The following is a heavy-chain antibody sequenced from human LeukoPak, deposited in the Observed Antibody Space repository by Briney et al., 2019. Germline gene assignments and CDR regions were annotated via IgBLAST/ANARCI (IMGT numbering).Heavy chain of an antibody. CDR3: AKAGSDDLDY. CDR1: GFTFSNYW. V-gene: IGHV3-7*01. J-gene: IGHJ4*02. Sequence: PGGSLRLSCAASGFTFSNYWMKWVRQAPGKGPEWVASINNDGSGKYFVDSVKDRFTISRDNSKNTLYLQMNSLRAEDTAVYYCAKAGSDDLDYWGQGTLVTVSS. D-gene: IGHD1-1*01. CDR2: INNDGSGK.